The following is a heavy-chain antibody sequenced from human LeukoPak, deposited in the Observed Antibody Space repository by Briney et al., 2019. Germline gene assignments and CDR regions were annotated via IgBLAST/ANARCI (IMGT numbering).Heavy chain of an antibody. CDR2: IYNSGTT. V-gene: IGHV4-59*01. CDR1: GGSISTYY. Sequence: SETLSLTCTVSGGSISTYYWNWIRQPPGKGLEWIGCIYNSGTTNYDPSFKSRVTISVDPSKNQFSLKLSSVTAADTAVYYCASTSSGWYSGYWGQGTLVTVSS. D-gene: IGHD6-19*01. J-gene: IGHJ4*02. CDR3: ASTSSGWYSGY.